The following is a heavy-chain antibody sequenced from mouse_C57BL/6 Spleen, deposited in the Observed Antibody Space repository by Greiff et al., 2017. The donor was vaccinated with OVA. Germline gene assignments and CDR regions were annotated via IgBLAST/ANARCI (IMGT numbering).Heavy chain of an antibody. CDR3: ARKGDYGSSFAY. CDR2: IYPGSGST. V-gene: IGHV1-55*01. Sequence: QVQLQQPGAELVKPGASVKMSCKASGYTFTSYWITWVRQRPGQGLEWIGDIYPGSGSTNYNEKFKSKATLTVDTSSSTAYMQLSSLTSEDSAVYYCARKGDYGSSFAYWGQGTLVTVSA. D-gene: IGHD1-1*01. J-gene: IGHJ3*01. CDR1: GYTFTSYW.